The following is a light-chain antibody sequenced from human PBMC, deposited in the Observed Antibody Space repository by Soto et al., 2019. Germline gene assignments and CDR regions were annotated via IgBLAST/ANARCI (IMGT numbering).Light chain of an antibody. CDR1: QSISSSF. CDR3: QQYDNSPIT. J-gene: IGKJ5*01. Sequence: EIVLTQSPGTLSLSPLERATLSCRANQSISSSFLAWYQQKPGQAPRLLIYGASSRATGIPDRFSGTGSETDFTLTISSLEPEDFAVYYCQQYDNSPITFGQGTRLEIK. V-gene: IGKV3-20*01. CDR2: GAS.